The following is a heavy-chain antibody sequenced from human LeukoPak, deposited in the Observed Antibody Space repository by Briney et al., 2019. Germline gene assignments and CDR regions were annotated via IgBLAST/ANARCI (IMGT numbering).Heavy chain of an antibody. V-gene: IGHV3-7*01. J-gene: IGHJ3*02. CDR3: ARDSLPPGDAFDI. Sequence: PGGSLRLSCAASGFTFSSHWMTWVRQAPGKGLEWVANIKQDGSEKYYVDSVKGRFTISRDNAKNSLYLQMNSLRAEDTAVYYCARDSLPPGDAFDIWGQGTMVTVSS. D-gene: IGHD2-2*01. CDR2: IKQDGSEK. CDR1: GFTFSSHW.